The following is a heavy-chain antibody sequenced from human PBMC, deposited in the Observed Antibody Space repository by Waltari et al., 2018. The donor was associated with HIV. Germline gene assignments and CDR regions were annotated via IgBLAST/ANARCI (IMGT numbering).Heavy chain of an antibody. CDR1: GFIFSSYG. Sequence: QVQLVESGGGVVQPGRSLRLSCAASGFIFSSYGLHWVRQAPGKGLEWVAVISDDGSNKDYADSVKGRFTISRDHSKNMLYLQMNSLRAEDTAVYYCAKEETRVFSSTSFYYYYGMDVWGQGTTVTVSS. CDR3: AKEETRVFSSTSFYYYYGMDV. J-gene: IGHJ6*02. CDR2: ISDDGSNK. V-gene: IGHV3-30*18. D-gene: IGHD2-2*01.